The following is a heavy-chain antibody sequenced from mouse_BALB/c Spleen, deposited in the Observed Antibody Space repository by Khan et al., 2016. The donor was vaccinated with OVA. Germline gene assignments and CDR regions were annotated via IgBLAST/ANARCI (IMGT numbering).Heavy chain of an antibody. D-gene: IGHD2-14*01. J-gene: IGHJ3*01. V-gene: IGHV1-4*01. CDR2: IIPSSDYS. CDR3: AREGAYYRSDGWFAY. CDR1: GYTFTTYT. Sequence: QVQLQQSGAELARPGASVKMSCKASGYTFTTYTIHWVKQRPGQGLEWVGYIIPSSDYSNYNQKFKDKATLTADKSSTTAYMQLISLTSEDSAVYYCAREGAYYRSDGWFAYWGQGTLVTVSA.